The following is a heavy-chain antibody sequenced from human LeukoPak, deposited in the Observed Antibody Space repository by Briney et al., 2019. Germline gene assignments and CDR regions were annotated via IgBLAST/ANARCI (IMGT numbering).Heavy chain of an antibody. J-gene: IGHJ4*02. D-gene: IGHD5-12*01. CDR2: ISSSGSTI. V-gene: IGHV3-11*04. CDR1: GFTFSDYY. CDR3: ARVFSGYDPWGDF. Sequence: GGSLRLSCAASGFTFSDYYMSWIRQAPGKGLEWVSYISSSGSTIYYADSLKGRLTISRDNAKNSLYLQMNSLRAEDTAVYYCARVFSGYDPWGDFRGQGTLVTVSS.